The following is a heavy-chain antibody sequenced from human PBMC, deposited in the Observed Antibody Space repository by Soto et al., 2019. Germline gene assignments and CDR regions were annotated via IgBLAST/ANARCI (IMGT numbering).Heavy chain of an antibody. CDR3: ARAIGWFGELLGGDYFVY. CDR2: IYHNGST. Sequence: QLQLQESGSGLVKPSQTLSLTCAVSGGSISSGGYSWSWIRQPPGKGLEWIGYIYHNGSTYYNPSLKSRVTKSVERAKNQSSLKLSSVTAAYTAVYYCARAIGWFGELLGGDYFVYWGQGTLVTVSS. V-gene: IGHV4-30-2*01. D-gene: IGHD3-10*01. CDR1: GGSISSGGYS. J-gene: IGHJ4*02.